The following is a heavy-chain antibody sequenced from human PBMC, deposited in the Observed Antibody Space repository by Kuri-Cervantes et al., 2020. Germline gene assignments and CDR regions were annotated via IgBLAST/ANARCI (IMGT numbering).Heavy chain of an antibody. Sequence: GGSLRLSCKGSGYSFTSYWIGWVRQMPGKGLEWMGIIYPGDSDTRYSPSFQGQVTISADKSISTAYLQWSSLKASDTAMYYCARHRLPDTAMVMIPSNWFDTCGQGTLVTVSS. V-gene: IGHV5-51*01. J-gene: IGHJ5*02. CDR2: IYPGDSDT. D-gene: IGHD5-18*01. CDR3: ARHRLPDTAMVMIPSNWFDT. CDR1: GYSFTSYW.